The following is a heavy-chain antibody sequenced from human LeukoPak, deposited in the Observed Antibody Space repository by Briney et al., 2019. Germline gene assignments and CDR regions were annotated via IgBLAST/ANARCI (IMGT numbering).Heavy chain of an antibody. Sequence: ASVKVSCKASGYTFSGYYMHWVRQAPGQGLEWMGWINPNSGGTNYAQKFQGRVTMTRDTSISTAYMELSRLRSDDTAVYYCARGGNWNYFEGFDPWGQGTLVTVSS. CDR3: ARGGNWNYFEGFDP. J-gene: IGHJ5*02. D-gene: IGHD1-7*01. V-gene: IGHV1-2*02. CDR1: GYTFSGYY. CDR2: INPNSGGT.